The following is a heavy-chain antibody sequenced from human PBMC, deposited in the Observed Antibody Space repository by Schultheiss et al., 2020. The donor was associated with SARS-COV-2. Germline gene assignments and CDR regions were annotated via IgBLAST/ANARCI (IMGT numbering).Heavy chain of an antibody. Sequence: SETLSLTCAVYGGSFSGYYWSWIRQPPGKGLEWIGEIHHSGSTYYNPSLKSRITMSVDTSKNQFYLKLSSVTAADTAVYYCARDVTYYMDVWGKGTTVTVSS. CDR1: GGSFSGYY. J-gene: IGHJ6*03. V-gene: IGHV4-34*10. CDR2: IHHSGST. CDR3: ARDVTYYMDV. D-gene: IGHD2-21*02.